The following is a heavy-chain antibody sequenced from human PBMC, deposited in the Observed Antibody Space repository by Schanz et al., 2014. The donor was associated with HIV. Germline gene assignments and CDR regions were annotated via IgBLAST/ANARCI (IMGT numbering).Heavy chain of an antibody. J-gene: IGHJ6*02. V-gene: IGHV3-30*04. Sequence: QVQLAESGGGVVQPGRSLRLSCAASGFTFSTYAIHWVRQAPGKGLGWVAVMSYDGIRKNYADSVKGRFTISRDNSKNTLNLQMKSLRAEDTAVYYCAKDRNYYDSKYRGKGNYYYYYGMDVWGQGTTVTVSS. D-gene: IGHD3-22*01. CDR2: MSYDGIRK. CDR3: AKDRNYYDSKYRGKGNYYYYYGMDV. CDR1: GFTFSTYA.